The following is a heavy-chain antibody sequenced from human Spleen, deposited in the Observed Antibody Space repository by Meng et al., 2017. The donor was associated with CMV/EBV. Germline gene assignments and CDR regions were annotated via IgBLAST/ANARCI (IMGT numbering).Heavy chain of an antibody. CDR3: TRDPSNYDILTGYYSYYFYHGMDV. D-gene: IGHD3-9*01. V-gene: IGHV3-21*04. J-gene: IGHJ6*02. CDR2: ISSSSSYI. CDR1: GFTFSSYS. Sequence: GESLKISCAASGFTFSSYSMNWVRQAPGKGLEWVSSISSSSSYIYYADSVKGRFTISRDNAKNSLFLQVNSLRAEDTAVYYCTRDPSNYDILTGYYSYYFYHGMDVWGQGTTVTVSS.